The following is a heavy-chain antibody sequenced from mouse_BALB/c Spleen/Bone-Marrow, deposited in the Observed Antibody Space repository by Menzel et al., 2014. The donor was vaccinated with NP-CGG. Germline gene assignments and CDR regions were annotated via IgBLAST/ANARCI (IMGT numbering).Heavy chain of an antibody. J-gene: IGHJ3*01. Sequence: LQQSGPELVKPGALVKISCKASGFTFRSYDINWVKQRPGQGLEWIGWIYPGDGSTKYNEKFKGKATLTADKSSSTAYMQLSSLTSDNSAVYXXXXXXXSSGYGFAYWGQGTLVTVSA. CDR3: XXXXXSSGYGFAY. CDR2: IYPGDGST. CDR1: GFTFRSYD. D-gene: IGHD3-1*01. V-gene: IGHV1S33*01.